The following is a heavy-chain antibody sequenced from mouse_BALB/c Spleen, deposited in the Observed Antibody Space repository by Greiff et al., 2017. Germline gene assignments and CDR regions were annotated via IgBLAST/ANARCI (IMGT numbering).Heavy chain of an antibody. V-gene: IGHV1-69*02. CDR3: ARALGAMDY. D-gene: IGHD4-1*01. J-gene: IGHJ4*01. Sequence: QVQLQQPGAELVTPGASVKMSCKASGYTFTDYWMHWVKQRPGQGLEWIGAIDTSDSYTSYNQKFKGKATLTVDESSSTAYMQLSSLTSEDSAVYYCARALGAMDYWGQGTSVTVSS. CDR1: GYTFTDYW. CDR2: IDTSDSYT.